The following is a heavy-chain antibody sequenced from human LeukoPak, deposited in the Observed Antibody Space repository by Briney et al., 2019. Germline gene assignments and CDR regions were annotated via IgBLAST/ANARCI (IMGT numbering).Heavy chain of an antibody. D-gene: IGHD1-26*01. Sequence: SETLSLTCTVSGGSISSYYWSWIRQPPGMRLEWIGCIYYSGSTNYNPSLKSRVTISVDTSKDQFSLRLTSVTAADTAVYYCARSFLGDWYFDLWGRGTLVAVSS. CDR1: GGSISSYY. J-gene: IGHJ2*01. CDR3: ARSFLGDWYFDL. CDR2: IYYSGST. V-gene: IGHV4-59*01.